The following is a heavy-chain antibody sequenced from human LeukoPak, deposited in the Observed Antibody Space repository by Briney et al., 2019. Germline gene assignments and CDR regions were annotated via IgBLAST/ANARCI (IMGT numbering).Heavy chain of an antibody. V-gene: IGHV1-2*02. CDR1: GYTFTGYY. CDR2: INPNSGGT. D-gene: IGHD3-22*01. Sequence: ASVKVSCTASGYTFTGYYMHWVRQAPGQGLEWMGWINPNSGGTNYAQKFQGRVTMTRDTSISTAYMELSRLRSDDTAVYYCARFGDYYDSSGEGNWFDPWGQGTLVTVSS. J-gene: IGHJ5*02. CDR3: ARFGDYYDSSGEGNWFDP.